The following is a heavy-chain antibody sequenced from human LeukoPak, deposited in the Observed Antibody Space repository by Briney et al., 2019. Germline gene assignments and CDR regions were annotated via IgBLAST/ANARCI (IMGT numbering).Heavy chain of an antibody. CDR1: GGSIGKTSYY. Sequence: TSETLSLTCTVSGGSIGKTSYYWGWIRQPPRKGLEWIGNIYYSGTTYYNPSLKSRVTISVDTSKNQFSLTLNSVTAADTAVYYCARRLQSSSSGSYYYYMDVWGKGTTVTVSS. V-gene: IGHV4-39*07. J-gene: IGHJ6*03. D-gene: IGHD6-6*01. CDR2: IYYSGTT. CDR3: ARRLQSSSSGSYYYYMDV.